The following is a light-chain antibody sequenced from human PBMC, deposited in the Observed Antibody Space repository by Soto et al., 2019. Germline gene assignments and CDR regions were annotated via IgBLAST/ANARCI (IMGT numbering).Light chain of an antibody. CDR3: LLSYSGARV. CDR2: DTS. J-gene: IGLJ2*01. V-gene: IGLV7-46*01. Sequence: QAVVTQEPSLTVSPGGTVTLTCATSTGAVTSGHFPYWFQQKPGQAPRALIYDTSNKHSWTPARFSGSLLGGEAALTLSGAQPEDEAEYCCLLSYSGARVFGGGTKVTVL. CDR1: TGAVTSGHF.